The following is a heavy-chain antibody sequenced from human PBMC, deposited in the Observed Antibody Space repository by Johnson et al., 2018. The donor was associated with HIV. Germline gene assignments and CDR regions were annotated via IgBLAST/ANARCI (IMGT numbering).Heavy chain of an antibody. D-gene: IGHD3-22*01. CDR2: IYSGGRT. J-gene: IGHJ3*02. CDR1: GFTVNSNY. Sequence: VQLVESGGGFVQPGGSLRLSCAASGFTVNSNYINWVRQAPGKGLECVSGIYSGGRTYYADSVKGRFTISRDNSKNTRYLQMNSLRPEDTAVYFCARDRRYYCSSGYYHDAFDIWGQGTMVTVSS. CDR3: ARDRRYYCSSGYYHDAFDI. V-gene: IGHV3-66*01.